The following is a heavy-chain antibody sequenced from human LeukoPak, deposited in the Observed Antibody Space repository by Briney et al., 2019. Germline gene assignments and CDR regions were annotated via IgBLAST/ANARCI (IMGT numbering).Heavy chain of an antibody. CDR1: GSTFTSYY. J-gene: IGHJ4*02. CDR2: INPSGGST. CDR3: ARWPRDGYNLGFDY. V-gene: IGHV1-46*01. D-gene: IGHD5-24*01. Sequence: AASVKVSCKASGSTFTSYYMHWVRQPPEQGLEWMGLINPSGGSTSYAQKFQGRVTMTRDMSTSTVYMELSSLRSEDTAVYYCARWPRDGYNLGFDYWGQGTLVTVSS.